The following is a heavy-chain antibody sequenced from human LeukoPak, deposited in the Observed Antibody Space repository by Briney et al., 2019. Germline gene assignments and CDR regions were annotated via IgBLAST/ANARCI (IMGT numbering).Heavy chain of an antibody. CDR1: GYTFSNYY. D-gene: IGHD6-13*01. CDR2: ITTSGGST. V-gene: IGHV1-46*01. J-gene: IGHJ4*02. Sequence: GASVKVSCKASGYTFSNYYMHWVRQAPGQGLEWIGVITTSGGSTSYAQDFQGRVTMTRDTSTSTVYMELTSLGSEDTAVYYCARVRTIAAVGPDFDYRGQGTLVTVSS. CDR3: ARVRTIAAVGPDFDY.